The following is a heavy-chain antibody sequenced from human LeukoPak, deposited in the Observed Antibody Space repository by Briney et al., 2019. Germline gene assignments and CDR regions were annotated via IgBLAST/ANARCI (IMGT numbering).Heavy chain of an antibody. CDR3: ARTNGYCSSTSCPFDY. CDR1: GYSFTSYW. CDR2: IYPGDSDT. D-gene: IGHD2-2*01. J-gene: IGHJ4*02. Sequence: GESLKISCKGSGYSFTSYWIGWVRQMPGKGLEWMGIIYPGDSDTRYSPSFQGQVTISADKSISTAYLQWSSLKASDTAMYYCARTNGYCSSTSCPFDYWGQGTLVTVSS. V-gene: IGHV5-51*01.